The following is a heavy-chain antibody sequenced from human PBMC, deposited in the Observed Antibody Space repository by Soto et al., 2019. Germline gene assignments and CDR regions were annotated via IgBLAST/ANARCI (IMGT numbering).Heavy chain of an antibody. CDR3: ARKDKSGYFNWFDP. CDR1: GYRFTSYW. J-gene: IGHJ5*02. V-gene: IGHV5-51*01. D-gene: IGHD3-22*01. CDR2: IFPSDSDT. Sequence: LGESLKISCRTSGYRFTSYWIAWVRQMPGKGLEWMGIIFPSDSDTRYSPSFQGQVTISADRSTSTVFLQWASPKASDTAVYFCARKDKSGYFNWFDPWGQGTLVTV.